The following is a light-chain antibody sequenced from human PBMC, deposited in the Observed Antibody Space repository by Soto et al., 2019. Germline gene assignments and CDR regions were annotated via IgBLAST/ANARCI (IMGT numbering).Light chain of an antibody. CDR1: NIRTKS. Sequence: SYELTQSPSVSVAPGQTATITCGGSNIRTKSVHWCRQRPGQAPVLVVYDDGDRPSGIPERFSGSNSGNTATLTISKVEPGDEADYYCQVWDSSGDHPVFGGGTKVTVL. CDR2: DDG. J-gene: IGLJ2*01. V-gene: IGLV3-21*02. CDR3: QVWDSSGDHPV.